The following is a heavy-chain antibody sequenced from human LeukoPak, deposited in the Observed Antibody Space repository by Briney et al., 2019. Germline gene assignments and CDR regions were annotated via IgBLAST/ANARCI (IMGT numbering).Heavy chain of an antibody. CDR2: INPNSGGT. CDR1: GYTFTDYY. V-gene: IGHV1-2*02. D-gene: IGHD6-6*01. Sequence: DSVKVSCKASGYTFTDYYMHWVRQAPGQGLEWMGWINPNSGGTNFAQKFQGRVAMTRDTSISTAYLELGSLRSDDTAVHFCARARWQLVPYFDSWGQGTLVTVSS. CDR3: ARARWQLVPYFDS. J-gene: IGHJ4*02.